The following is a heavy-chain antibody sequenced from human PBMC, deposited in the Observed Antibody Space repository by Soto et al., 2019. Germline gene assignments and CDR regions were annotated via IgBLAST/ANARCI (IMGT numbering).Heavy chain of an antibody. Sequence: SVKVSCKASGGTFSSYAISWVRQAPGQGLEWMGGIIPIFGTANYAQKFQGRVTITADKSTSTAYMELSSLRSEDTAVYYCDLSSTNRDAFGIWGQGTMVTVSS. CDR1: GGTFSSYA. V-gene: IGHV1-69*06. D-gene: IGHD2-2*01. CDR3: DLSSTNRDAFGI. CDR2: IIPIFGTA. J-gene: IGHJ3*02.